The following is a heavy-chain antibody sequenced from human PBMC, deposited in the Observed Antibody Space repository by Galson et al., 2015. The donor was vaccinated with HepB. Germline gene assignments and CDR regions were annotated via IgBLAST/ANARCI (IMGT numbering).Heavy chain of an antibody. D-gene: IGHD6-13*01. V-gene: IGHV1-58*01. J-gene: IGHJ2*01. Sequence: SVKVSCKASGFTFTSSAVQWVRQARGQRLEWIGWIVVGSGNTNYAQKFQERVTITRDMSTSTAYMELSSLRSEDTAVYYCAAAERQQLEGPYWYFDLWGRGTLVTVSS. CDR1: GFTFTSSA. CDR2: IVVGSGNT. CDR3: AAAERQQLEGPYWYFDL.